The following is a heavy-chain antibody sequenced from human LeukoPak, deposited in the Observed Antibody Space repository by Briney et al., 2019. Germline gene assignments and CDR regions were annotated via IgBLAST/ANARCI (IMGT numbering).Heavy chain of an antibody. V-gene: IGHV3-23*01. CDR3: ARDWYHAIDY. CDR1: GFTFSSYA. D-gene: IGHD2-2*01. CDR2: ISTSGVST. Sequence: GGSLRLSCAASGFTFSSYAVSWVRQAPGKGLEWVSAISTSGVSTHYADSVKGRFTISIDNSKNTLYLQMNSLRAEDTAVYYCARDWYHAIDYWGQGTLVTVSS. J-gene: IGHJ4*02.